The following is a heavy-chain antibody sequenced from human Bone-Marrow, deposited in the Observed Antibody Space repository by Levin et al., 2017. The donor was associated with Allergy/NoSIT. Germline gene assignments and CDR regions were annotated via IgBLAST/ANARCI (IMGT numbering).Heavy chain of an antibody. CDR2: IYSGGNT. V-gene: IGHV3-53*01. D-gene: IGHD2-8*01. J-gene: IGHJ4*02. CDR3: AARTPGVGHS. Sequence: GASVKVSCAASGFTVSNNYMKWVRQAPGKGLEWVSLIYSGGNTYYADSVKGRFAISRDNSKNTLYLQMNSLRAEDTAVYYCAARTPGVGHSWGQGTLVTVSS. CDR1: GFTVSNNY.